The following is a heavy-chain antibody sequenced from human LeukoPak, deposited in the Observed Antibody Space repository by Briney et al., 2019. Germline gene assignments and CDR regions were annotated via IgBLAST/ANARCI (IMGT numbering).Heavy chain of an antibody. J-gene: IGHJ4*02. D-gene: IGHD6-19*01. CDR2: FNHHCHT. V-gene: IGHV3-23*05. CDR3: ARDHGSQDSGAWYVFDY. Sequence: GRSLRLSCAACGXTFNHYAMRWARQAPGKGLEWVLGFNHHCHTCYAVSVKGRFTISRDNSKNTVFLQMNSLRADDTAEYFCARDHGSQDSGAWYVFDYWGRGTLVTVSS. CDR1: GXTFNHYA.